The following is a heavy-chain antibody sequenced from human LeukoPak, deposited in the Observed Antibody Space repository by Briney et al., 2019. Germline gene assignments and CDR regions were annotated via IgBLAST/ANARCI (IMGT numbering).Heavy chain of an antibody. Sequence: SETLSLTCTVSGGSISSYYWSWLRQLPGKGLQWIGYISDSGSTNYSPSLESRVTISVDTSKNKFFLILSSVTAADTAVYYCARRGGTVVGDTGYHYWYFDNWGQGTLVTVSS. CDR3: ARRGGTVVGDTGYHYWYFDN. CDR1: GGSISSYY. CDR2: ISDSGST. J-gene: IGHJ4*02. D-gene: IGHD5-12*01. V-gene: IGHV4-59*08.